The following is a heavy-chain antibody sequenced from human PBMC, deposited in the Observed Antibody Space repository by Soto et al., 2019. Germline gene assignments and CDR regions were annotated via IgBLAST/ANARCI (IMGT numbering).Heavy chain of an antibody. Sequence: QVQLVESGGGVVQPGRSLRLSCAASGFTFSSDSMHWVRQAPGKGLEWVAVISYDSIHKYYADSVRGRFTISRYNSKNTLYLQMNSLRAEDTAVYYCASLGSTAMDNSGQRTLVTVSA. CDR1: GFTFSSDS. CDR3: ASLGSTAMDN. CDR2: ISYDSIHK. J-gene: IGHJ4*02. D-gene: IGHD2-21*02. V-gene: IGHV3-30-3*01.